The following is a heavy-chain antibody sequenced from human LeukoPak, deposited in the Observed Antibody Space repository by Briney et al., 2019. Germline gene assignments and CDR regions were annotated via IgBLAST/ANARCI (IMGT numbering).Heavy chain of an antibody. V-gene: IGHV3-21*01. Sequence: GGSLRLSCAASGFTFSSYSMNWVRQAPGKGLEWVSSISSSSSYIYYADSVKGRFTISRDNAKNSLCLQMNSLRAEDTAVYYCATGIGGWYGTFGNYWGQGTLVTVSS. J-gene: IGHJ4*02. D-gene: IGHD6-19*01. CDR3: ATGIGGWYGTFGNY. CDR1: GFTFSSYS. CDR2: ISSSSSYI.